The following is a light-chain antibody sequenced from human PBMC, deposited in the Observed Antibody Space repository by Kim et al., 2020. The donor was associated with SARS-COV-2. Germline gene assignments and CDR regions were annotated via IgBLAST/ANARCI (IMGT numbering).Light chain of an antibody. J-gene: IGLJ2*01. CDR2: DVN. Sequence: QSALTQAASVSGSPGQSITISCTGTSSAVGGYNYVSWYQHHPGKAPKLLIYDVNKRPSGISDRFSGSKSGNTASLTISGLQAEDEADYYCTSYTSSSTLVFGGGTRLTVL. V-gene: IGLV2-14*03. CDR3: TSYTSSSTLV. CDR1: SSAVGGYNY.